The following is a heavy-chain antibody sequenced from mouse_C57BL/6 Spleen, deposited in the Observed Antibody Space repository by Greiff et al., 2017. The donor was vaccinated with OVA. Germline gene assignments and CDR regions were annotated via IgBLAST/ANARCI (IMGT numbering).Heavy chain of an antibody. CDR3: ARKWYGSSFYAMDY. J-gene: IGHJ4*01. V-gene: IGHV1-64*01. CDR1: GYTFTSYW. Sequence: QVHVKQPGAELVKPGASVKLSCKASGYTFTSYWMHWVKQRPGQGLEWIGMIHPNSGSTNYNEKFKSKATLTVDKSSSTAYMQLSSLTSEDSAVYYCARKWYGSSFYAMDYWGQGTSVTVSS. CDR2: IHPNSGST. D-gene: IGHD1-1*01.